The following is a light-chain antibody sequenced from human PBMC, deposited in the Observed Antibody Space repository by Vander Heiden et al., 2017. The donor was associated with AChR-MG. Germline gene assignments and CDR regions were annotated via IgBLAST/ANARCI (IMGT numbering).Light chain of an antibody. CDR3: AAWDDSLGGQGV. V-gene: IGLV1-47*01. J-gene: IGLJ3*02. Sequence: QSVLTQPPSASGTPGQRVTIACSGSSSNTGSSYVHWYQQLPGTAPKLLIYRNNQRPSGVPDRFSGSKSGTSAALAISGLRSEDEADYYCAAWDDSLGGQGVFGGGTKLTVL. CDR2: RNN. CDR1: SSNTGSSY.